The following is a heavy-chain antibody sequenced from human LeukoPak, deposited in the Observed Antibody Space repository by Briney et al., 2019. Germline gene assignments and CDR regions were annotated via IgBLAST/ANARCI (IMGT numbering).Heavy chain of an antibody. D-gene: IGHD3-22*01. CDR2: IYTSGST. V-gene: IGHV4-61*02. J-gene: IGHJ4*02. CDR1: GASISTGSSY. Sequence: PSETLSLTCTVSGASISTGSSYWSWIRQPAGEGLEWIGRIYTSGSTNYNPSLKSRVTISVDTSKNQFSLKLSSVTAADTAVYYCARDLLPDYYDSSGYYSYWGQGTLVTVSS. CDR3: ARDLLPDYYDSSGYYSY.